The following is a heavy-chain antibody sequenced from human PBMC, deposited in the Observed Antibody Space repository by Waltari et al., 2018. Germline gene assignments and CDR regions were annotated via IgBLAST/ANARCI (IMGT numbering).Heavy chain of an antibody. J-gene: IGHJ6*03. Sequence: QVQLVESGGGVVQPGRSLRLSCAASGFTFSSYGMHWVRQAPGKGLEWVAVIWYDGSNKYYADSVNGRFTISRDNSKNTLYLQMNSLRAEDTAMYYCAKDRSAYYYYMDVWGKGTTVTVSS. CDR2: IWYDGSNK. CDR1: GFTFSSYG. V-gene: IGHV3-30*18. CDR3: AKDRSAYYYYMDV.